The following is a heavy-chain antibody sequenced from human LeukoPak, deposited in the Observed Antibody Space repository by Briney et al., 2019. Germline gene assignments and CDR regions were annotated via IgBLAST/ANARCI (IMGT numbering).Heavy chain of an antibody. V-gene: IGHV4-59*08. J-gene: IGHJ4*02. CDR3: ASLGGSRNYYVDF. Sequence: SETLSLTCTVSGGSISRYYWSWLRQPPGKGLEWIGYVYYSGSTNYNPSLKSRVTISVDTSKNQFSLRLSSVTAADTAVYYCASLGGSRNYYVDFWGQGTLVTVSS. CDR1: GGSISRYY. CDR2: VYYSGST. D-gene: IGHD3-10*02.